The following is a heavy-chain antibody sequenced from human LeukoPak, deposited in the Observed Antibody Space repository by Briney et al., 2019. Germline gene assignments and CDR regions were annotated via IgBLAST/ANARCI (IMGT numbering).Heavy chain of an antibody. Sequence: NPGGSLRLSCAASGFTFSSYGMNWVRQAPGKGLEWVSSISSSSSHIYYADSVKGRFTISRDNAKNSLYLQMNSLRAEDTAVYYCARMTTVIVDWGQGTLVTVSS. V-gene: IGHV3-21*01. D-gene: IGHD4-17*01. CDR2: ISSSSSHI. CDR3: ARMTTVIVD. J-gene: IGHJ4*02. CDR1: GFTFSSYG.